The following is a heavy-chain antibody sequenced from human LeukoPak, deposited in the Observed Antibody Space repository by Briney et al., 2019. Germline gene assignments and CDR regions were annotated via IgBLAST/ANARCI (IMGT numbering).Heavy chain of an antibody. J-gene: IGHJ6*02. CDR3: ARDRAGGHCSSTSCLYYYYYGMDV. CDR1: GFTFSSYS. Sequence: GSLRLSCAASGFTFSSYSMNWVRQAPGKGLEWIGEMNHSGSANYNPSLKSRVTISVDKSKNQFSLKLSSVTAADTAVYYCARDRAGGHCSSTSCLYYYYYGMDVWGQGTTVTVSS. CDR2: MNHSGSA. V-gene: IGHV4-34*01. D-gene: IGHD2-2*01.